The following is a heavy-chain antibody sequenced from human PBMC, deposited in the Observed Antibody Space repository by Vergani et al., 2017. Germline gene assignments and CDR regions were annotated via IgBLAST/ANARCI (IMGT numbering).Heavy chain of an antibody. V-gene: IGHV1-69*01. D-gene: IGHD6-13*01. Sequence: QVQLVQSGAEVKKPGSSVKVSCKASGGTFSSYAISWVRQAPGQGLEWMGGIIPIFGTANYAQKFQGRVTITADESTSTAYMELSSLRSEDTAVYYCARAAPEYSSSWYGTYYYYYMDVWGKGTTVTVSS. CDR3: ARAAPEYSSSWYGTYYYYYMDV. J-gene: IGHJ6*03. CDR2: IIPIFGTA. CDR1: GGTFSSYA.